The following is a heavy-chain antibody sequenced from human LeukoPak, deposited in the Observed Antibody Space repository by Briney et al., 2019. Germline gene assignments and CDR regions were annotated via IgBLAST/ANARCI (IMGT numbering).Heavy chain of an antibody. CDR3: ARDSGYDYLDY. Sequence: GGSLRLSCAASGFTFSSYWMSWVRQAPGKGLEWVANIKQDGSEKYYVDSEKGRFTISRDNAKNSLYLQMNSLRAEDTAVYYCARDSGYDYLDYWGQGTLVTVSS. CDR2: IKQDGSEK. V-gene: IGHV3-7*01. J-gene: IGHJ4*02. D-gene: IGHD5-12*01. CDR1: GFTFSSYW.